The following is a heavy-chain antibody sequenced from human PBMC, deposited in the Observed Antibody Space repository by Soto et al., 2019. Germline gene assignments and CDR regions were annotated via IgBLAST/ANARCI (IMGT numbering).Heavy chain of an antibody. CDR2: IIPIFGTA. CDR3: ARDRGSDYYDSARGLTFDY. J-gene: IGHJ4*02. V-gene: IGHV1-69*06. Sequence: SVKVSCKASGGTFSSYAISWVRQAPGQGLEWMGGIIPIFGTANYAQKFQGRVTITADKSTSTAYMELSSLRSEDTAVYYCARDRGSDYYDSARGLTFDYWGQGTLVTVSS. D-gene: IGHD3-22*01. CDR1: GGTFSSYA.